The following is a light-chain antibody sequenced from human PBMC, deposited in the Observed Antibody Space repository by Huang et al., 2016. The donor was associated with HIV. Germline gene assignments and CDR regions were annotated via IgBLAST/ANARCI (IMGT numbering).Light chain of an antibody. Sequence: EIVMTQSPATLSVSPGERATLSCSASQSVSSDLAWYQPKPGQAPRLLIYGASISATGIPARFSGSGSGTEFTLTISSLQSEDFAVYYCQQYNQWLTFGGGTKVEIK. J-gene: IGKJ4*01. V-gene: IGKV3-15*01. CDR1: QSVSSD. CDR2: GAS. CDR3: QQYNQWLT.